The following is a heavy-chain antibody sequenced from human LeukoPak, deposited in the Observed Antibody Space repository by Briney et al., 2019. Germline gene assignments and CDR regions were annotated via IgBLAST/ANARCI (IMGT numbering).Heavy chain of an antibody. Sequence: SETLSLTCAVSGYSISSSNWWGWIRQPPGKGLEWIGYIYYSGSTYYDPSLKSRVTMSVDTSKNQFSLKLSSVTAVDTAVYYCAGVCAMRRPTCWFDYWGQGTLVTVSS. CDR2: IYYSGST. V-gene: IGHV4-28*03. J-gene: IGHJ4*02. CDR3: AGVCAMRRPTCWFDY. D-gene: IGHD1-1*01. CDR1: GYSISSSNW.